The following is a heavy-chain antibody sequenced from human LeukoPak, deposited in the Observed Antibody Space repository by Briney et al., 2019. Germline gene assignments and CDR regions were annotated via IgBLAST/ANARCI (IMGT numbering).Heavy chain of an antibody. V-gene: IGHV3-72*01. D-gene: IGHD3-16*01. CDR1: GFTFSTYA. CDR2: MRNKANGYTT. CDR3: VRDIGAARDY. Sequence: GGSLRLSCAASGFTFSTYAMSWVRQAPGKGLEWVGRMRNKANGYTTEYAASVKGRFTVSRDDSKNSLYLQMNTLKIEDTAVYYCVRDIGAARDYWGQGTLVTVSS. J-gene: IGHJ4*02.